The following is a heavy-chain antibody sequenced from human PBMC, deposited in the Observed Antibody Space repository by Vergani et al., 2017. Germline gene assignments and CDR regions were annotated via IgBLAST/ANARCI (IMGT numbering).Heavy chain of an antibody. CDR2: MSSGDSI. V-gene: IGHV3-69-1*02. D-gene: IGHD3-9*01. CDR3: ARETDTGSSVSYNYYAMDV. CDR1: GFTFSDHY. J-gene: IGHJ6*02. Sequence: VQLVESGGVVVQPGGSLRLSCAASGFTFSDHYMSWVRQAPGKGLEWISYMSSGDSIYYADSVKGRFTVSRDNTKNTLYLQMNSLRAEDTAVYYCARETDTGSSVSYNYYAMDVWGQGTTVSVSS.